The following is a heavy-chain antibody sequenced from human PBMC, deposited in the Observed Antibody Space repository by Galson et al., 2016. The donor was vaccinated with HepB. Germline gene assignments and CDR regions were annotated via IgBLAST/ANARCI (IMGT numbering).Heavy chain of an antibody. CDR3: ARDSMATITGLDGFDI. J-gene: IGHJ3*02. CDR2: IWHDGTLK. Sequence: SLRLSCAASGFIFSSYGMHWVRQAPGKGLEWVAVIWHDGTLKYYTDAGKGRFTISRDSSNKTLYLHMNSLSAEDTAVYYCARDSMATITGLDGFDIWGRGTMVTVSP. CDR1: GFIFSSYG. D-gene: IGHD5-24*01. V-gene: IGHV3-33*01.